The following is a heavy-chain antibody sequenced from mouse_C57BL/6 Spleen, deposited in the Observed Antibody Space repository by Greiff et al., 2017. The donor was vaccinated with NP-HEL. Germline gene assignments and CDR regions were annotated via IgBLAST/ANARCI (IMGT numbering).Heavy chain of an antibody. Sequence: EVHLVESEGGLVQPGSSMKLSCTASGFTFSDYYMAWVRQVPEKGLEWVANINYDGSSTYYLDSLKSRFIISRDNAKNILYLQMSSLKSEDTATYYCARGSQSYWYFDVWGTGTTVTVSS. D-gene: IGHD6-2*01. CDR3: ARGSQSYWYFDV. CDR2: INYDGSST. CDR1: GFTFSDYY. V-gene: IGHV5-16*01. J-gene: IGHJ1*03.